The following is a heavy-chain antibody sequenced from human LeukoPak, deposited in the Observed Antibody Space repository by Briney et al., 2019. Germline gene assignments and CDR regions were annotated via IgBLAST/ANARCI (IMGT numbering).Heavy chain of an antibody. J-gene: IGHJ3*02. V-gene: IGHV1-24*01. Sequence: ASVKVSCKVSGYTLTELSMHWVRQAPGKGLEWMGGFDPEDGETIYAQKFQGRVTMTEDTSTDTAYMELSSLRSEDTAVYYCATFGALIRAPAFDIWGQGTMVTVSS. CDR3: ATFGALIRAPAFDI. CDR2: FDPEDGET. CDR1: GYTLTELS. D-gene: IGHD1-26*01.